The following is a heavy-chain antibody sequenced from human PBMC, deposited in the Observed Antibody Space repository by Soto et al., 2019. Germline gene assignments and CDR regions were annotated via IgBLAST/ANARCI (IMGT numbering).Heavy chain of an antibody. J-gene: IGHJ1*01. CDR3: AHSVGYSSGWSRTQH. CDR2: IYWNDDK. Sequence: QITLKESGPTLVKPTQPLTLTCTFSGFSLSTSGVGVGWIRQPPGKALGWLALIYWNDDKRYSPYLKSRLTITKDTSKNQVVLTMTNIDPVDTATYYFAHSVGYSSGWSRTQHWGQGTLVTVSA. CDR1: GFSLSTSGVG. D-gene: IGHD6-19*01. V-gene: IGHV2-5*01.